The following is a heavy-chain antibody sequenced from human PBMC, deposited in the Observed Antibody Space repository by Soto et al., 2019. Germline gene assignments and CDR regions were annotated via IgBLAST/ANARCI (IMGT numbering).Heavy chain of an antibody. D-gene: IGHD4-17*01. V-gene: IGHV3-30*18. CDR2: ISYDGSNK. CDR3: AKSGTTVTTLDY. J-gene: IGHJ4*02. CDR1: GFTFSSYG. Sequence: PGGSLRLSCAASGFTFSSYGMHWVRQAPGKGLEWVAVISYDGSNKYYADSVKGRFTISRDNSKNTLYLQMNSLRAEDTAVYYCAKSGTTVTTLDYWGQGTLVTVSS.